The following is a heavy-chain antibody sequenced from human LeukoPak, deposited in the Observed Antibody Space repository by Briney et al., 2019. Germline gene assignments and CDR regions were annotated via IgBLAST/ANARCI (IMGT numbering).Heavy chain of an antibody. J-gene: IGHJ3*02. Sequence: SETLSLTCAVSGYSISSGYYWGWIRQPPGKGLEWIGSIYHSGSTYYNPSLKSRVTISVDTSKNQFSLKLSSVTAADTAVYYCARQPYYYDSSGYYGAFDIWGQGTMVTASS. D-gene: IGHD3-22*01. V-gene: IGHV4-38-2*01. CDR2: IYHSGST. CDR1: GYSISSGYY. CDR3: ARQPYYYDSSGYYGAFDI.